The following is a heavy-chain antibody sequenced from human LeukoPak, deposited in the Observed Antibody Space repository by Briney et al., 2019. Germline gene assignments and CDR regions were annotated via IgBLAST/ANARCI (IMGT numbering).Heavy chain of an antibody. Sequence: ASVKVSCKASGYTFTSYYMHWVRQAPGQGLEWMGIINPSGGSTSYAQKFQGRVTMTRDMSTSTVYMELSSLRSEDTAVYYCARNVKYQLLVKVTLRVYYMDVWGKGTTVTVSS. CDR2: INPSGGST. CDR1: GYTFTSYY. D-gene: IGHD2-2*01. V-gene: IGHV1-46*01. J-gene: IGHJ6*03. CDR3: ARNVKYQLLVKVTLRVYYMDV.